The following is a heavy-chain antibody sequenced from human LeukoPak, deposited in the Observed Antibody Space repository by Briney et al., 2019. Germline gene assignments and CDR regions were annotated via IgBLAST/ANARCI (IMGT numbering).Heavy chain of an antibody. D-gene: IGHD5-18*01. CDR3: AREGTAMVDYYYYGMDV. J-gene: IGHJ6*02. Sequence: GGSLRLSCAASGFTFSDYYMSWIRQAPGKGLEGVSYISSSGSTIYYADSVKGRFTISRDNAKNSLYLQMNSLRAEDTAVYYCAREGTAMVDYYYYGMDVWGQGTTVTVSS. V-gene: IGHV3-11*01. CDR2: ISSSGSTI. CDR1: GFTFSDYY.